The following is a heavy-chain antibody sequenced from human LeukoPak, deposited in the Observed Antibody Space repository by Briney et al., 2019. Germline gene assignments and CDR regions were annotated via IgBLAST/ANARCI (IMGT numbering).Heavy chain of an antibody. CDR3: ARVYSSSWYDHFDY. J-gene: IGHJ4*02. CDR2: IYHSGST. V-gene: IGHV4-38-2*02. CDR1: GYSISSGYY. Sequence: SETLSLTCTVSGYSISSGYYWGWIRQPPGKGLEWIGSIYHSGSTYYNPSLKSRVTISVDTSKNQFSLKLSSVTAADTAVYYCARVYSSSWYDHFDYWGQGTLVTVSS. D-gene: IGHD6-13*01.